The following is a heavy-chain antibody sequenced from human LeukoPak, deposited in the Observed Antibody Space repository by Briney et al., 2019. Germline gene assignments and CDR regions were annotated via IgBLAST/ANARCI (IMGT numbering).Heavy chain of an antibody. Sequence: SETLSLTCTVSGGSISSYYWSWIRQPPGKGLEWIGYIYYSATTNYNPSLKSRVTISVDTFKNQFSLKLSSVTAADTAVYYCARGTSSGWYGFDSWGQGTLVTVSS. V-gene: IGHV4-59*01. CDR2: IYYSATT. CDR3: ARGTSSGWYGFDS. D-gene: IGHD6-19*01. CDR1: GGSISSYY. J-gene: IGHJ4*02.